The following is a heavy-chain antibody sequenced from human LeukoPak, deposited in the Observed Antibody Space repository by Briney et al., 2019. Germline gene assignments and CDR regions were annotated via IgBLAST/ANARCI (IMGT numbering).Heavy chain of an antibody. CDR3: AKDKRYSYGIFDY. CDR1: GFPFSSYG. V-gene: IGHV3-30*02. D-gene: IGHD5-18*01. CDR2: IRYDGSNK. J-gene: IGHJ4*02. Sequence: GGSLRLSFAASGFPFSSYGMHWVRRAPGKGLEWVAFIRYDGSNKYYADSVKGRFTISRDNSKNTLYLQMNSLRAEDTAVYYCAKDKRYSYGIFDYWGQGTLVTVSS.